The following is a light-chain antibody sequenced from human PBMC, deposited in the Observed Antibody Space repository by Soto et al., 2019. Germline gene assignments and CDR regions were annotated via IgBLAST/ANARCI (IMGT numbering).Light chain of an antibody. V-gene: IGKV1-33*01. CDR2: DAS. J-gene: IGKJ4*01. CDR1: RDINNR. Sequence: DIQMTQSPSSLSASVGDRVTITCQASRDINNRLNWYQQKPGKAPNLLIYDASTLETGVPSRFSGSRSGTDFTFTISSLQPEDIAIYYRQQYNNYPLTFGGGTKVEIK. CDR3: QQYNNYPLT.